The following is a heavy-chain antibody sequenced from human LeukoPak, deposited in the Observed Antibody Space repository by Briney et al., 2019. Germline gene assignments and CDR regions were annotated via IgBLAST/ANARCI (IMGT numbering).Heavy chain of an antibody. V-gene: IGHV1-69*13. J-gene: IGHJ5*02. CDR3: AIARLQSNWFDP. CDR2: IIPIFGTA. D-gene: IGHD5-24*01. CDR1: GGTFSSYA. Sequence: ASVKVSCTASGGTFSSYAISWVRQAPGQGLEWMGGIIPIFGTANYAQKFQGRVTITADESTSTAYMELSSLRSEDTAVYYCAIARLQSNWFDPWGQGTLATVSS.